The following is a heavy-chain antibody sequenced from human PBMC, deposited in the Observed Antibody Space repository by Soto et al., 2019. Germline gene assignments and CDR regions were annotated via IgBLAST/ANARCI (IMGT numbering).Heavy chain of an antibody. Sequence: SETLSLTCTVSGGSISSYYWSWIRQPPGKGLEWMGYIYYSGSTNYNPSLKSRVTISVDTSKNQISLKLSSVTAADTAVYYCARDTLGATPSKAFDIWGQGTMVTVSS. CDR3: ARDTLGATPSKAFDI. D-gene: IGHD1-26*01. V-gene: IGHV4-59*01. CDR1: GGSISSYY. CDR2: IYYSGST. J-gene: IGHJ3*02.